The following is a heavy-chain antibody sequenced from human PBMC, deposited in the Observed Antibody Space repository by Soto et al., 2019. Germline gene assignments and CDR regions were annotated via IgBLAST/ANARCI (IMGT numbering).Heavy chain of an antibody. D-gene: IGHD6-13*01. CDR1: GFTFSSYG. CDR3: AKDLYSSSWYIYYGMDV. J-gene: IGHJ6*02. Sequence: QVQLVESGGGVVQSGRSLRLSCAASGFTFSSYGMHWVRQAPGKGLEWVAVISYDGSNKYYADSVKGRFTISRDNSKNTLYLQMNSLRAEDTAVYYCAKDLYSSSWYIYYGMDVWGQGTTVTVSS. CDR2: ISYDGSNK. V-gene: IGHV3-30*18.